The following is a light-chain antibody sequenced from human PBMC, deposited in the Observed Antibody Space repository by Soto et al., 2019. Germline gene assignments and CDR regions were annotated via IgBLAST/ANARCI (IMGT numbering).Light chain of an antibody. Sequence: QSALTQPASVSGSPGQSITISCTGTSSDVGGYNYVSWYQQHPGKAPKLMIYGVSNRPSGVYNRFSGSKSGNTASLTISGLQAEDEADYYCSSNTSSSPYVFGTGTKVTVL. J-gene: IGLJ1*01. CDR2: GVS. CDR1: SSDVGGYNY. CDR3: SSNTSSSPYV. V-gene: IGLV2-14*01.